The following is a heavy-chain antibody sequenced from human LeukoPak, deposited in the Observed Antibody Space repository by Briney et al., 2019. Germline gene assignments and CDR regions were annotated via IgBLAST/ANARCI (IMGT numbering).Heavy chain of an antibody. CDR1: GYTFTSYY. Sequence: GASVKASCKASGYTFTSYYMHWVRQAPGQGLEWMGIINPSGGSTSYAQKFQGRVTMTRDMSTSTVYMELSSLRSEDTAVYYCAREDTAMADAFDIWGQGTMVTVSS. D-gene: IGHD5-18*01. J-gene: IGHJ3*02. CDR2: INPSGGST. CDR3: AREDTAMADAFDI. V-gene: IGHV1-46*01.